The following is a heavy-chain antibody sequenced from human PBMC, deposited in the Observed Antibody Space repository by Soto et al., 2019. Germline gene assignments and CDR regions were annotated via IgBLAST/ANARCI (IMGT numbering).Heavy chain of an antibody. D-gene: IGHD3-22*01. CDR2: IIPIFGTA. V-gene: IGHV1-69*06. CDR1: GGTFSSYA. J-gene: IGHJ4*02. Sequence: SVKVSCKASGGTFSSYAISWVRQAPGQGLEWMGGIIPIFGTANYAQKFQGRVTITADKSTSTAYMELSSLRSEDTAVYYCARVSSNYYDSSGYLISFDYWGQGTLVTVSS. CDR3: ARVSSNYYDSSGYLISFDY.